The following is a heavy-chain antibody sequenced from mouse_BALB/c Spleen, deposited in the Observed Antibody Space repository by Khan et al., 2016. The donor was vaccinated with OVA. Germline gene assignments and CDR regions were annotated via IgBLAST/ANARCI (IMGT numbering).Heavy chain of an antibody. CDR2: IHYSGST. J-gene: IGHJ1*01. CDR3: ARSGTTVVAYWYFDV. D-gene: IGHD1-1*01. Sequence: EVQLQESGPDLVKPSQSLSLTCTVTGYSITSGYSWHWIRQFPGNKLEWMAYIHYSGSTDYIPSLKSRVSITRDTSQNRFFLQLKSVTTEDTATYYCARSGTTVVAYWYFDVWGAGTTVTVSS. V-gene: IGHV3-1*02. CDR1: GYSITSGYS.